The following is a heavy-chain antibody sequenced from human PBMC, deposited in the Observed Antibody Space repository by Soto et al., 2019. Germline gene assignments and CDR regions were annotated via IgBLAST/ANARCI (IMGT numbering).Heavy chain of an antibody. CDR1: GYTFTSYA. D-gene: IGHD6-13*01. CDR2: INAGNGNT. V-gene: IGHV1-3*01. Sequence: ASVKVSCKASGYTFTSYAMHWVRQAPGQRLEWMGWINAGNGNTKYSQKFQGRVTITRDTSASTAYMELSSLRSEDTAVYYCARQKSSWYGHAFDIWGKGTMVTVSS. CDR3: ARQKSSWYGHAFDI. J-gene: IGHJ3*02.